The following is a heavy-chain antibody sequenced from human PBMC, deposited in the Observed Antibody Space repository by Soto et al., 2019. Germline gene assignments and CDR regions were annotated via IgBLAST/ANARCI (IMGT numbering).Heavy chain of an antibody. Sequence: GGSLRLSCAASGFTFSSYSMNWVRQAPGKGLEWVSSISSSSSYIYYADSVKGRFTISRDNAKNSLYLQMNSLRAEDTAVYYCARVGYSSSSNYYYYYMDVWGKGTTVTVSS. J-gene: IGHJ6*03. CDR3: ARVGYSSSSNYYYYYMDV. V-gene: IGHV3-21*01. CDR2: ISSSSSYI. D-gene: IGHD6-13*01. CDR1: GFTFSSYS.